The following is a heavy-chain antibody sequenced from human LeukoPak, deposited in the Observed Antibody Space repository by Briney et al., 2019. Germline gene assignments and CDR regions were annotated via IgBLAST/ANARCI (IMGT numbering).Heavy chain of an antibody. CDR2: IYSGGTT. V-gene: IGHV3-53*01. CDR1: GFTVSSNY. J-gene: IGHJ4*02. Sequence: GGSLRLSCAASGFTVSSNYMSWVRQAPGKGLEWVSGIYSGGTTYYAASVKARFSISRDNSKNTLYLQMNSLRAEDTAVYYGARQRPFDYWGQGTLVTVSS. CDR3: ARQRPFDY.